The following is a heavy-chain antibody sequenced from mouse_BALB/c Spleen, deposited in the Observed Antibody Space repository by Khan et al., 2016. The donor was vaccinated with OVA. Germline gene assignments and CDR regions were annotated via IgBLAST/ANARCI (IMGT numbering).Heavy chain of an antibody. Sequence: QVQLQQSGAELAKPGASVKMSCKASGYTFINYWILWIKQRPGQGLEWIGYINPSTGYTEYNQNFKEKATLTADKSSSTAYMQLRSLTSEDSTVYYCARRGLRWDFDYWGQGTTLTVSS. CDR2: INPSTGYT. CDR1: GYTFINYW. CDR3: ARRGLRWDFDY. D-gene: IGHD1-1*01. J-gene: IGHJ2*01. V-gene: IGHV1-7*01.